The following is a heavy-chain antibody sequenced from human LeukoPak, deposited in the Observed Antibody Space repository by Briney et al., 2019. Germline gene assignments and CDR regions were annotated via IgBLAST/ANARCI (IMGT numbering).Heavy chain of an antibody. CDR1: GFTFSSYS. J-gene: IGHJ4*02. CDR2: ISYDGSNK. Sequence: GGSLRLSCAASGFTFSSYSMNWVRQAPGKGLEWVAVISYDGSNKYYADSVKGRFTISRDNSKNTLYLQMNSLRAEDTAVYYCAKDQYGGNVGYWGQGTLVTVSS. CDR3: AKDQYGGNVGY. D-gene: IGHD4-23*01. V-gene: IGHV3-30*18.